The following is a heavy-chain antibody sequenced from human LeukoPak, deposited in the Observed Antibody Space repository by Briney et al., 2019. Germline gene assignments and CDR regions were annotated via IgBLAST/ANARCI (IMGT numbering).Heavy chain of an antibody. CDR2: INPNSGGT. CDR3: ARDLSDYGDYLGY. Sequence: GASVKVSCKASGYTFTGHYLHWVRQAPGQGLEWMGWINPNSGGTNYAQKFQGRVTMTRDTSISTAYMELSRLRSDDTAVYYCARDLSDYGDYLGYWGQGTLVTVSS. CDR1: GYTFTGHY. V-gene: IGHV1-2*02. J-gene: IGHJ4*02. D-gene: IGHD4-17*01.